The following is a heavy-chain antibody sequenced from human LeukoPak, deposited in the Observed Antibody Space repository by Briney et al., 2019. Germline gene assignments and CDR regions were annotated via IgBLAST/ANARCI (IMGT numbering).Heavy chain of an antibody. CDR2: INWNGGST. Sequence: GGSLRLSCAASGFTFDDYGMSWVRQAPGKVLEWVSGINWNGGSTGYADSVKGRFTISRDNAKNSLYLQMNSLRAEDTALYYCARDLTVYYDSSGYYLKLDAFDIWGQGTMVTVSS. CDR3: ARDLTVYYDSSGYYLKLDAFDI. D-gene: IGHD3-22*01. CDR1: GFTFDDYG. J-gene: IGHJ3*02. V-gene: IGHV3-20*04.